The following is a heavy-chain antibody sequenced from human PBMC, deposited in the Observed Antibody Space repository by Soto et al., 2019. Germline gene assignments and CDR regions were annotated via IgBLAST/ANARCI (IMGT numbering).Heavy chain of an antibody. V-gene: IGHV3-30*03. CDR2: ISYDGSNK. J-gene: IGHJ4*02. CDR3: AFTPGLITLITSFDL. D-gene: IGHD2-15*01. CDR1: GFTFSSYG. Sequence: SLRLSCAAYGFTFSSYGIHWVRQAPGKGLEWVAVISYDGSNKYYADSVKGRFTISRDNSKNTLYLQMNSLRADDTAVYYCAFTPGLITLITSFDLYGQGTPVTVSS.